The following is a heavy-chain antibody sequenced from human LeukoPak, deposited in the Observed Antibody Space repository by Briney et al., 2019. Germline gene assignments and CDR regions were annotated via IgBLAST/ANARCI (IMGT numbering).Heavy chain of an antibody. CDR3: ASSGSYFRAFDI. V-gene: IGHV4-59*01. D-gene: IGHD1-26*01. CDR2: IFSSGST. CDR1: GGSINSYY. J-gene: IGHJ3*02. Sequence: SETLSLTCTVSGGSINSYYWSWIRQTPGMGLEWIGYIFSSGSTNYNPSLKSRVNFSVDMSKNQFSLNLSSVTAADTAVYYCASSGSYFRAFDIWGQGTMVTVSS.